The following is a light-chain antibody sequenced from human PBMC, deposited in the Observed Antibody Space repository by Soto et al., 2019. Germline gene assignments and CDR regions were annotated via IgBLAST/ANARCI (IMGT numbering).Light chain of an antibody. CDR1: QSVSSSY. CDR2: GAS. J-gene: IGKJ3*01. CDR3: QQYNHWSSVS. Sequence: RQKQGTRLLFGGRRVTLKSRASQSVSSSYLAWYQQIPGQAPRLLIYGASTRATGIPARFSGSGSGTEFPLTSGVLQSVVIPVYDRQQYNHWSSVSFRPGTMVD. V-gene: IGKV3-15*01.